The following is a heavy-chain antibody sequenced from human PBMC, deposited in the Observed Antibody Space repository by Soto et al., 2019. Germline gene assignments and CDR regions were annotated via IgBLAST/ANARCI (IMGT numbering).Heavy chain of an antibody. CDR2: INAGNGNT. Sequence: ASVKVSCKASGYTFTSYAMHWVRQAPGQRLEWMGWINAGNGNTKYSQKFQGRVTITRDTSASTAYMELSSLRSEDTAVYYCARDMYYDFWSGYLETSTTYYYYYMDVWGKGTTVTVSS. J-gene: IGHJ6*03. D-gene: IGHD3-3*01. CDR1: GYTFTSYA. V-gene: IGHV1-3*01. CDR3: ARDMYYDFWSGYLETSTTYYYYYMDV.